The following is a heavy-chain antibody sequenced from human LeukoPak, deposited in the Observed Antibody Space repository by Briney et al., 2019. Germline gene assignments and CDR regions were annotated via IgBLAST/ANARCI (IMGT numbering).Heavy chain of an antibody. J-gene: IGHJ3*02. CDR3: ARGGYYDSSGSNDAFDI. D-gene: IGHD3-22*01. Sequence: GASVTVSFTASGYTFTFYYMHWVRQAPGQGLEWMGWINPNSGGTNYAQKFQGRVTMTRDTSISTAYMELSRLRSDDTAVYYCARGGYYDSSGSNDAFDIWGQGTMVTVSS. CDR2: INPNSGGT. V-gene: IGHV1-2*02. CDR1: GYTFTFYY.